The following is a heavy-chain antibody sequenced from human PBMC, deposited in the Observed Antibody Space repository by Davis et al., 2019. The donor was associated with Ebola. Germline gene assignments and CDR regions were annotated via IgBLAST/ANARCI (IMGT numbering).Heavy chain of an antibody. CDR3: ATGEGGELLWFGDLGY. J-gene: IGHJ4*02. CDR2: INTNSAGT. Sequence: ASVKVSCKASGYIFTDYYIHWVRQAPGQGLEWMGWINTNSAGTNYAQKFQGRVTMARDTSISTAYMELNTLRSDDTALYYCATGEGGELLWFGDLGYWGQGTLVTVSS. D-gene: IGHD3-10*01. CDR1: GYIFTDYY. V-gene: IGHV1-2*02.